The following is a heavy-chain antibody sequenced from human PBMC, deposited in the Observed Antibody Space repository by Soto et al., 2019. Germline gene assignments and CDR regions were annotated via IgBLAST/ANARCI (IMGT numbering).Heavy chain of an antibody. D-gene: IGHD3-22*01. CDR2: IYYSGST. CDR3: ARHSGGYHLWLDY. V-gene: IGHV4-59*08. CDR1: GGSISSYY. J-gene: IGHJ4*02. Sequence: QVQLQESGPGLVKPSETLSLTCTVSGGSISSYYWSWIRQPPGKGLEWIGYIYYSGSTNYNPSLKSRVTISVATSKNQFSLKLSSVTAADTAVYYCARHSGGYHLWLDYWGQGTLVTVSS.